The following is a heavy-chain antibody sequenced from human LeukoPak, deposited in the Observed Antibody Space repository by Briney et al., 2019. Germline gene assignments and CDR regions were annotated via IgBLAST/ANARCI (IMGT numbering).Heavy chain of an antibody. CDR2: ISSGSSTI. CDR3: ARGDSYYDILRSYYFDY. V-gene: IGHV3-48*01. J-gene: IGHJ4*02. D-gene: IGHD3-9*01. Sequence: GGSLRLSCAASGFTFSSYSMNWVRQAPGKGLEWVSYISSGSSTIYYADSVKGRFTISRDNAKNSLYLQMNSLSAEDTAVYYCARGDSYYDILRSYYFDYWGQGTLVTVSS. CDR1: GFTFSSYS.